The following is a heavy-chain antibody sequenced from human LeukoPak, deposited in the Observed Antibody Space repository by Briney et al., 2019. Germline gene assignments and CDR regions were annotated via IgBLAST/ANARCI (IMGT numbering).Heavy chain of an antibody. CDR3: ARREWLANWFDP. V-gene: IGHV4-39*01. D-gene: IGHD6-19*01. J-gene: IGHJ5*02. CDR1: GGSISSSSYY. CDR2: IYYSGST. Sequence: SETLSLTCTVSGGSISSSSYYWGWIRQPPGKGLEWIGSIYYSGSTYYNPSLKSRVTISVDTSKNQFPLKLSSVTAADTAVYYCARREWLANWFDPWGQGTLVTVSS.